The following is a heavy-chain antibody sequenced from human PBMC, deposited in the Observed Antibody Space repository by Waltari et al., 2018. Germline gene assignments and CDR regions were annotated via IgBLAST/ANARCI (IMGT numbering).Heavy chain of an antibody. V-gene: IGHV4-39*01. CDR1: GGSITSARHY. J-gene: IGHJ3*01. CDR2: ISYSGTT. Sequence: QLQLQESGPGLVKPSETVSLTCSVSGGSITSARHYWGWIRQPPGQGLEWIGTISYSGTTYNIPSLQSRVTISRDTSKNQLSLKLDSVTASDTAVYYCATYIGASVGTASFDVWGQGTMVTVSS. CDR3: ATYIGASVGTASFDV. D-gene: IGHD5-12*01.